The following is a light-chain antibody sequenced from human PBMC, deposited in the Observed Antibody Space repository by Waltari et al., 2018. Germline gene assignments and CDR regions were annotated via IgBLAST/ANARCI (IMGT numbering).Light chain of an antibody. V-gene: IGKV3-15*01. J-gene: IGKJ4*01. CDR2: DSS. CDR3: QQYGDSNPLT. Sequence: EIIMTQSPATLSVSPGGGATLYCRASHSVASNLAWYQHKRGQAPRLLIYDSSIRVPGIPGRVSGSGSGTEFTLTISSLQSDDFAGYFCQQYGDSNPLTFGGGTKVEMK. CDR1: HSVASN.